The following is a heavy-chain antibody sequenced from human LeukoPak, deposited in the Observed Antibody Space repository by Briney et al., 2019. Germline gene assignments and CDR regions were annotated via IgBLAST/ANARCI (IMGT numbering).Heavy chain of an antibody. CDR3: TTDLEYGRLDD. D-gene: IGHD2-2*01. V-gene: IGHV4-4*02. CDR1: GGSISSSNW. J-gene: IGHJ4*02. Sequence: SGTLSLTCAVSGGSISSSNWWSWVRQPPGKGLEWIGEIYHSGSTNYNPSLKSRVTISVDKSKNQFSLNLHSVTAADTAVYYCTTDLEYGRLDDWGQGSLVTVSS. CDR2: IYHSGST.